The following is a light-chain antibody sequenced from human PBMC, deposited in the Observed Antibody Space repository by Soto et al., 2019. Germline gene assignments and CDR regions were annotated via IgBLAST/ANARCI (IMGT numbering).Light chain of an antibody. Sequence: EIVLTQSPGTLSLSPGERASLACRASQSVSSSYLAWYQQKPGQAPRLLIYGASSRATGIPDRFSGSGSGTDFTLTISILEPEDFAVYYCHQYGSSPATFGQGTKLEIK. CDR2: GAS. J-gene: IGKJ2*01. V-gene: IGKV3-20*01. CDR3: HQYGSSPAT. CDR1: QSVSSSY.